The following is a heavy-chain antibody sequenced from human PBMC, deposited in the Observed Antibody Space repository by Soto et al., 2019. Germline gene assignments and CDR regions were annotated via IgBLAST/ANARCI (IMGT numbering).Heavy chain of an antibody. Sequence: PGGSLRLSCAASGFTFSSFWMSWARQAPGKGLEWVANIKTDGSERYYMDSVRGRFTTSRDNSRNIFYLQMNSLTGEDTAVYYCTRDGSPFALDVWGLGTSVTASS. CDR2: IKTDGSER. J-gene: IGHJ6*02. CDR3: TRDGSPFALDV. CDR1: GFTFSSFW. V-gene: IGHV3-7*03.